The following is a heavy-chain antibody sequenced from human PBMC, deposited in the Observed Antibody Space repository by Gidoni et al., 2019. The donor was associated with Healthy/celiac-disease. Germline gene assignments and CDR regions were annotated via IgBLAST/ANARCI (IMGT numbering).Heavy chain of an antibody. CDR3: AGEQQLVSHYYGMDV. CDR1: GFTFSSYG. CDR2: ISYDGSNK. Sequence: QVQLVESGGGVVQPGRSLRLSCAASGFTFSSYGMHWVRQAPGKGLEWVAVISYDGSNKYYADSVKGRFTISRDNSKNTLYLQMNSLRAEDTAVYYCAGEQQLVSHYYGMDVWGQGTTVTVSS. D-gene: IGHD6-13*01. J-gene: IGHJ6*02. V-gene: IGHV3-30*03.